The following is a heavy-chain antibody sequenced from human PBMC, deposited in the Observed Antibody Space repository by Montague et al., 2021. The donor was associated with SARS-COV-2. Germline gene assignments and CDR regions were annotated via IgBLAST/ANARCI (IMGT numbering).Heavy chain of an antibody. CDR3: ARGRRITFGGVIGWFSTFDY. J-gene: IGHJ4*02. Sequence: SETLSLTCTVSGGSISSYYWSWIRQPPGKGLEWIGNIYYSGSTXXXPSXXXRVPISVDTSKNQFSLKLSSVTAADTAVYYCARGRRITFGGVIGWFSTFDYWGQGTLVTVSS. V-gene: IGHV4-59*01. CDR2: IYYSGST. D-gene: IGHD3-16*02. CDR1: GGSISSYY.